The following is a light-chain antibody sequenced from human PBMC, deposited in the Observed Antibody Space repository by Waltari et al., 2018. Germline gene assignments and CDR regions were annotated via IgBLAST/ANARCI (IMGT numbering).Light chain of an antibody. Sequence: QPVLTQSSSASASLGSLVKLTCTLSSGHSSYIIAWHQQQPGKAPRYLMKLEGSGSYNKGSGVPARFSGPSSGADRYLTIPNLQSEDEADYYCETWDSNTRVFGGGTKLTVL. J-gene: IGLJ3*02. V-gene: IGLV4-60*03. CDR2: LEGSGSY. CDR1: SGHSSYI. CDR3: ETWDSNTRV.